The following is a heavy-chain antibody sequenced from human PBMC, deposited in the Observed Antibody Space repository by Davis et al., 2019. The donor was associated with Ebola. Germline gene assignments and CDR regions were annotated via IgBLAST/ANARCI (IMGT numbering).Heavy chain of an antibody. CDR2: IYYSGST. J-gene: IGHJ3*02. CDR3: ARHSSGYYYGDAFDI. CDR1: GGSFSSYY. D-gene: IGHD3-22*01. Sequence: MPSETLSLTCAVYGGSFSSYYWSWIRQPPGKGLEWIGYIYYSGSTNYSPSLKSRVTISVDTSKNQFSLKLSSVTAADTAVYYCARHSSGYYYGDAFDIWGQGTMVTVSS. V-gene: IGHV4-59*01.